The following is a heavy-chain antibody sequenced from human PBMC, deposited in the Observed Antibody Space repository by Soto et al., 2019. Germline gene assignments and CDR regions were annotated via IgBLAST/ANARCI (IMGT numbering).Heavy chain of an antibody. J-gene: IGHJ4*02. Sequence: GASVKVSCKASGYTFTSYYIHWVRLAPGQGLGWMGIINPSGGSTTYAQKFQGRVTMTRDASTSTVYMELSSLRSEDTAVYYCASSSRAVHAGGGYDYWGQGTLVTVSS. CDR1: GYTFTSYY. V-gene: IGHV1-46*01. CDR2: INPSGGST. CDR3: ASSSRAVHAGGGYDY. D-gene: IGHD3-16*01.